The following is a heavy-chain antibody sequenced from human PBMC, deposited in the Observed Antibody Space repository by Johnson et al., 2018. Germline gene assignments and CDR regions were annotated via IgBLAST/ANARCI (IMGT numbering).Heavy chain of an antibody. V-gene: IGHV3-30-3*01. CDR2: ISDDGSNK. CDR1: GFTFSSYA. J-gene: IGHJ1*01. CDR3: ARAQGGDYLAEYFQH. Sequence: QVQLVQSGGRVVQPGRSLRLSCSASGFTFSSYAMHWVRQAPGNGLEWVAVISDDGSNKFYAESVKGRFTISRDNSEYTVYLQMHSLKAEDTAVFYCARAQGGDYLAEYFQHWGQGTLVTVSS. D-gene: IGHD4-17*01.